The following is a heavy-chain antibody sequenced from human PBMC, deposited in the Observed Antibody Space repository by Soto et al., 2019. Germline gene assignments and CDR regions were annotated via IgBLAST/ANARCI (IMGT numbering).Heavy chain of an antibody. D-gene: IGHD6-19*01. V-gene: IGHV4-61*01. Sequence: QVQLQESGPGLVKPSETLSLTCTVSGGSVSSGSYYWSWIRQPPGKGLEWIGYIYYSGSTNYYPSLTSRVTISVDTSKNQFSLKLSSVTAADTAVYYCARGIEGWYQGRYYYGMDVWGQGTTVTVSS. J-gene: IGHJ6*02. CDR1: GGSVSSGSYY. CDR2: IYYSGST. CDR3: ARGIEGWYQGRYYYGMDV.